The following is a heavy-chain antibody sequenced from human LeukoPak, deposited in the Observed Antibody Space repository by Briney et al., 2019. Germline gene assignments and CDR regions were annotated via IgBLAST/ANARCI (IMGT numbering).Heavy chain of an antibody. CDR3: ASQGGY. CDR1: GLSLSDFW. V-gene: IGHV3-74*01. J-gene: IGHJ4*02. Sequence: GGSLRLSCAASGLSLSDFWMHWVRQVPGKGLVWVSRISPDGTKTRCADFVKGRFIISRDNAKNALYLQMNNLRVDDTAMYYCASQGGYWGQGTLVAVSS. D-gene: IGHD3-16*01. CDR2: ISPDGTKT.